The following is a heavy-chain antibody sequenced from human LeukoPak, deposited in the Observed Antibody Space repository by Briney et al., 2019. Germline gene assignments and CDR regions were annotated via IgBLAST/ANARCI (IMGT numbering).Heavy chain of an antibody. J-gene: IGHJ4*02. CDR3: AREVPPVAKYYFDY. CDR1: VFTFNSYD. Sequence: GGSLRLSCAAPVFTFNSYDMHWVRQAPAKGLEWVVVIWYDQIKKYYADSVKGRFTISSDNSNNTQYLQMTSLRVEDTAVYYCAREVPPVAKYYFDYWGQGTLVTVSS. D-gene: IGHD2-2*01. V-gene: IGHV3-33*01. CDR2: IWYDQIKK.